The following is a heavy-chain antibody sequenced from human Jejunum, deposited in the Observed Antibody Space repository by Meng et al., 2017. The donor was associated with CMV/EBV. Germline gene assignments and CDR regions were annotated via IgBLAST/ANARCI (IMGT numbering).Heavy chain of an antibody. CDR1: ISSYF. J-gene: IGHJ4*02. CDR2: VYYDGGST. V-gene: IGHV4-59*01. D-gene: IGHD6-13*01. CDR3: ARVPAELGSSSSSYYFDS. Sequence: ISSYFWPWIRQPPGKGLEWLGYVYYDGGSTNYNPSLKSRVTISVDSPENQFSLKLTSVTAADTAVYYCARVPAELGSSSSSYYFDSWGQGTLVTVSS.